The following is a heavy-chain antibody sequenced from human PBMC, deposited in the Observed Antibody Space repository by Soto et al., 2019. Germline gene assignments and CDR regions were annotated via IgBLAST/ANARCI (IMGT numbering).Heavy chain of an antibody. CDR2: ISSRSTNI. D-gene: IGHD6-19*01. CDR1: GFTFSGYS. Sequence: GGSLRLSCVGSGFTFSGYSMAWVRQAPGRGLEWVASISSRSTNIDYADSVKGRFTISRDNAKNLVSLQMSSLRGEDTALYYCAKFTEPGYSSIWYYFEYWGQGTPVTVSS. V-gene: IGHV3-21*06. J-gene: IGHJ4*02. CDR3: AKFTEPGYSSIWYYFEY.